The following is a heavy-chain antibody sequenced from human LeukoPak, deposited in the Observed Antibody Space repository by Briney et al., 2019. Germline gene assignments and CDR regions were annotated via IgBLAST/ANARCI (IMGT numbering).Heavy chain of an antibody. CDR1: GFTFSSYA. Sequence: PGGSLRLSCAASGFTFSSYAMSWVRQAPGKGLEWVSAISGSGGSTYYADSVKGRFTLSRDNSKNTLYVQMNSLRAEDTAVYYCAKGSDIVVVPAAIPEYFQHWGQGTLVTVSS. CDR2: ISGSGGST. CDR3: AKGSDIVVVPAAIPEYFQH. V-gene: IGHV3-23*01. J-gene: IGHJ1*01. D-gene: IGHD2-2*01.